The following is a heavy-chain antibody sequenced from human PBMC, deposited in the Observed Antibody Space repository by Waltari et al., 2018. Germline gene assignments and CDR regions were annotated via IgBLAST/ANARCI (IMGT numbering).Heavy chain of an antibody. J-gene: IGHJ4*02. Sequence: QVQLVQSGAEVKKPGASVKVSCKASGYTFTGYYMPWVRRAPGQGLEWMGWINPNSGGTNYAQKFQGWVTMTRDTSISTAYMELSRLRSDDTAVYYCARRSIAALGGFDYWGQGTLVTVSS. D-gene: IGHD6-13*01. CDR3: ARRSIAALGGFDY. CDR2: INPNSGGT. CDR1: GYTFTGYY. V-gene: IGHV1-2*04.